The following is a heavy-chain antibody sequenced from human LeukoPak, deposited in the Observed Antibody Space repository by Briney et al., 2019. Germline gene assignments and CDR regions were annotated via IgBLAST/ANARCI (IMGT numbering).Heavy chain of an antibody. CDR3: ARGTMMVGP. V-gene: IGHV4-59*01. J-gene: IGHJ5*02. CDR1: GGSISNYY. CDR2: IYYSGST. D-gene: IGHD3-22*01. Sequence: SETLSLTCTVSGGSISNYYWSWIRQPPGKGLGWIGFIYYSGSTTYNPSLKSRATISVDTSKNQFSLKLSSVTAADTAVYYCARGTMMVGPWGQGTLVTVSS.